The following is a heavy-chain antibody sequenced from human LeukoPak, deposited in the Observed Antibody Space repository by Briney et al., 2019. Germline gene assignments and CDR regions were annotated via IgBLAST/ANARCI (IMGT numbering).Heavy chain of an antibody. CDR1: GFTFSTDW. CDR3: ARDATPQYSSGWVFFDS. J-gene: IGHJ4*02. D-gene: IGHD6-19*01. CDR2: INTDGSST. V-gene: IGHV3-74*01. Sequence: GGSLRLSCAASGFTFSTDWMHWVRQAPGKGLVWVSRINTDGSSTIYADSVKGRFTISRDNAKNSLYLQMNSLRAEDTAVYYCARDATPQYSSGWVFFDSWGQGTLVTVSS.